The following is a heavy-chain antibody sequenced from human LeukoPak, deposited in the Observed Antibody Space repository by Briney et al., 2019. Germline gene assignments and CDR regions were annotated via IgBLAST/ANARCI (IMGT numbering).Heavy chain of an antibody. V-gene: IGHV3-48*04. CDR1: GFTFSNYS. Sequence: GGSLRLSCAASGFTFSNYSMNWVRQAPGKGLEWVSYISSSSSTIYYADSVKGRFTISRDNAKNSLYLQMNSLRAEDTAVYYCARSDYYDSSGTPSHYWGQGTLVTVSS. D-gene: IGHD3-22*01. CDR2: ISSSSSTI. CDR3: ARSDYYDSSGTPSHY. J-gene: IGHJ4*02.